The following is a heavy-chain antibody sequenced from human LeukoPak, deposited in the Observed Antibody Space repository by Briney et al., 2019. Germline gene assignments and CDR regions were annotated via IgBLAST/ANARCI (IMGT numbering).Heavy chain of an antibody. CDR3: ARTKYCSGGSCYSGSLDY. CDR2: INHSGST. CDR1: GGSFSGYY. Sequence: SETLSLTCAVYGGSFSGYYWSWIRQPPGKGLEWIGEINHSGSTNYNPSLKSRVTVSVDTSKNQFSLKLSSVTAADTAVYYCARTKYCSGGSCYSGSLDYWGQGTLVTVSS. V-gene: IGHV4-34*01. D-gene: IGHD2-15*01. J-gene: IGHJ4*02.